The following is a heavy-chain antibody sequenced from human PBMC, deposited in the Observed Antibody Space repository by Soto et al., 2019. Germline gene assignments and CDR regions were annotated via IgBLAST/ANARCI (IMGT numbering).Heavy chain of an antibody. CDR2: INEDSTYI. Sequence: EVQLVESGGGLVKPGGSLRLSCTASGFAFNTFSMNWVRQAPGKGLEWVSSINEDSTYIYYADSLRGRITISRDNAKDSLFLQMNSLRPYITAVYYCVRDLGRYFRSGYMDLWGDGATVTVSS. V-gene: IGHV3-21*02. J-gene: IGHJ6*03. D-gene: IGHD3-9*01. CDR3: VRDLGRYFRSGYMDL. CDR1: GFAFNTFS.